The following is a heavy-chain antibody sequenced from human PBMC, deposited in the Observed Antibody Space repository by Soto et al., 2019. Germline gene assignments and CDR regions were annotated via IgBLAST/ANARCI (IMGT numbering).Heavy chain of an antibody. V-gene: IGHV3-30-3*01. CDR3: ACDYEGWSDCDIDD. CDR1: GFTFSSHT. CDR2: IYPDGNGK. J-gene: IGHJ4*02. D-gene: IGHD3-9*01. Sequence: GGSLRLSCVASGFTFSSHTMHWVRQAPGKGLEWVTFIYPDGNGKHYAESVKGRFTTSRDNSKNTMYLQMNSLRVEDTAVYYCACDYEGWSDCDIDDWGQGVLVPISA.